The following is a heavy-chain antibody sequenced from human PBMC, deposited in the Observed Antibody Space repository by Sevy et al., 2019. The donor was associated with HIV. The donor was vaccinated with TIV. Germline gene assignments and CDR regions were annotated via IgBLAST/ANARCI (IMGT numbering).Heavy chain of an antibody. D-gene: IGHD3-10*01. CDR2: MNPNSGKT. J-gene: IGHJ4*02. Sequence: ASVKVSCKASGYTFTNYEINWVRQATGQGLEWMGWMNPNSGKTGCAPPFHGRVTMTRNTSLNIAYMELSSLRSDDTAVYYCARDEQRPYYYGSGNMGHWGQGTLVTVSS. CDR3: ARDEQRPYYYGSGNMGH. V-gene: IGHV1-8*01. CDR1: GYTFTNYE.